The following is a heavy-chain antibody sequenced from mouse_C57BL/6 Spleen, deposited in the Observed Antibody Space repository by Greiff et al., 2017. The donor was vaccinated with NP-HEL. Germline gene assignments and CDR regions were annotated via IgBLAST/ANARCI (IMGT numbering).Heavy chain of an antibody. V-gene: IGHV1-42*01. CDR2: INLSTGGT. D-gene: IGHD1-1*01. CDR1: GYSFTGYY. CDR3: ASYYGSSYYAMDY. Sequence: EVQLQQSGPELVKPGASVKISCKASGYSFTGYYMNWVKQSPEKSLEWIGEINLSTGGTTYNQKFKAKATLTVDKSSSTAYMQLKSLTSEDSAVYYCASYYGSSYYAMDYWGQGTSVTVSS. J-gene: IGHJ4*01.